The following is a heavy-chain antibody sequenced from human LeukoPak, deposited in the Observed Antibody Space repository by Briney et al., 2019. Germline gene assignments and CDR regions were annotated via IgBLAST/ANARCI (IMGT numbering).Heavy chain of an antibody. CDR1: GFTFSRSW. CDR3: AKVPIVGALYFDY. V-gene: IGHV3-74*01. D-gene: IGHD1-26*01. Sequence: GGSLRLSCAASGFTFSRSWMHWVRQAPGKGLVWVSRINDDGSTTSYADSVKGRFTISRDNSKNTLYLQMNSLRAEDTAVYYCAKVPIVGALYFDYWGQGTLVTVSS. CDR2: INDDGSTT. J-gene: IGHJ4*02.